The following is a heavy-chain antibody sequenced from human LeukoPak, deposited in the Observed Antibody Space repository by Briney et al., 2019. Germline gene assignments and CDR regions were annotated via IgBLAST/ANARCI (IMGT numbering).Heavy chain of an antibody. Sequence: SETLSLTCTVSGGSISSYYWSWIRQPPGKGLEWIGYIYYSGSTNYNPSLKSRVTISVDTSKNQFSLKLSSVTAADTAVYYCARVTRPYSMVRGVYFDYWGQGTLVTVSS. CDR1: GGSISSYY. V-gene: IGHV4-59*08. CDR3: ARVTRPYSMVRGVYFDY. CDR2: IYYSGST. D-gene: IGHD3-10*01. J-gene: IGHJ4*02.